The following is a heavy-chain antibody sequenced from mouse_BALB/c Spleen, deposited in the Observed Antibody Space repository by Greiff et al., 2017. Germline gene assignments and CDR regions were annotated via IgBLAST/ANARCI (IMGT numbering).Heavy chain of an antibody. CDR1: GFAFSSYD. CDR3: ARSYGNRFAY. J-gene: IGHJ3*01. D-gene: IGHD2-10*02. CDR2: ISGGGGST. V-gene: IGHV5-12-1*01. Sequence: EVKLEESGGGLVKPGGSLKLSCAASGFAFSSYDMSWVRQTPEKRLEWVAYISGGGGSTYYPDTVKGRFTISRDNAKNALYLQMSSLKSEDTAMYYCARSYGNRFAYWGQGTLVTVSA.